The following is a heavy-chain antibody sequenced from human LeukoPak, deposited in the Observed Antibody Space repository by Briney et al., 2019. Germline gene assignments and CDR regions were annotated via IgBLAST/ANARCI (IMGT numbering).Heavy chain of an antibody. CDR2: IRSKAYGGTT. V-gene: IGHV3-49*04. Sequence: GGSLRLSCTASGFTFGDYAMSWVRQAPGKGLEWVSFIRSKAYGGTTEYAASVKGRFTISRDDSKSIAYLQMNSLKTEDTAVYYCTRDRINFDYWGQGTLVTVSS. D-gene: IGHD2/OR15-2a*01. J-gene: IGHJ4*02. CDR3: TRDRINFDY. CDR1: GFTFGDYA.